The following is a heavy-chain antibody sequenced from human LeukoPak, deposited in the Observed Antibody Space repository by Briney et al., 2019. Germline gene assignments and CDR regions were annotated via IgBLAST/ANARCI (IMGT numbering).Heavy chain of an antibody. Sequence: SETLSLTCTASGGSISSGGYYWSWIRQPPGKGLEWIGYIYHSGSTYYNPSLKSRVTISVDTSKNQFSLKLSSVTAADTAVYYCARGGGNSGGFYYYYYMDVWGKGTTVTVSS. D-gene: IGHD4-23*01. CDR1: GGSISSGGYY. V-gene: IGHV4-30-2*01. CDR3: ARGGGNSGGFYYYYYMDV. J-gene: IGHJ6*03. CDR2: IYHSGST.